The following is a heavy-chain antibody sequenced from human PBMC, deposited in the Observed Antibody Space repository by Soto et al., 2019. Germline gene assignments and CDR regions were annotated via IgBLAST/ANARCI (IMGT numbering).Heavy chain of an antibody. J-gene: IGHJ6*02. CDR3: ARVKARAQLGGTYSSSMDV. Sequence: QVQVVQSGAEVKKPGSWVKVSCKTSGGTFSTSVLSWVRQAPGQGLEWLGGRMPIFRTADYAQKFHGGVTIHEDESASTAHWELRSLTSEDPAGYYWARVKARAQLGGTYSSSMDVWGQGTRVTVTS. CDR2: RMPIFRTA. CDR1: GGTFSTSV. D-gene: IGHD3-3*02. V-gene: IGHV1-69*12.